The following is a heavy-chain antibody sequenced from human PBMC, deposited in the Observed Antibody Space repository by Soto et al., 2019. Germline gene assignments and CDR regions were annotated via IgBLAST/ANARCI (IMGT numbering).Heavy chain of an antibody. D-gene: IGHD3-22*01. J-gene: IGHJ4*02. CDR2: IDWDDDK. CDR1: GFSLSTSGMR. V-gene: IGHV2-70*04. CDR3: ARILPHYYDSSGLRPDVFSFDY. Sequence: GSGPTLVNPTQTLTLTCTFSGFSLSTSGMRVSWIRQPPGKALEWLARIDWDDDKFYSTSLKTRLTISKDTSKNQVVLTMTNMDPVDTATYYCARILPHYYDSSGLRPDVFSFDYWGQGTLVTVSS.